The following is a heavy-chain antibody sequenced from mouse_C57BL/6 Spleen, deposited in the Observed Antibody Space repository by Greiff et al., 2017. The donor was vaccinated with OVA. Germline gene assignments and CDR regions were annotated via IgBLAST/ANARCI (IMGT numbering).Heavy chain of an antibody. D-gene: IGHD2-3*01. Sequence: EVQLQQSGPELVKPGASVKMSCKASGYTFTDYNMHWVKQSHGKSLEWIGVINPNNGGTSYNQKFKGKATLTVNKSSSTAYMELRSLTSEGSAVYYCARVIYDGYWYFDVWGTGTTVTVSS. J-gene: IGHJ1*03. CDR1: GYTFTDYN. V-gene: IGHV1-22*01. CDR2: INPNNGGT. CDR3: ARVIYDGYWYFDV.